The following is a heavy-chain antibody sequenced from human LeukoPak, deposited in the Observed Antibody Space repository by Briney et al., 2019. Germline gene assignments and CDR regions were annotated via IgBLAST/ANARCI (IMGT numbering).Heavy chain of an antibody. J-gene: IGHJ4*02. V-gene: IGHV3-7*04. CDR2: IKPDGSEK. CDR3: ARDRPSGWYLQYYFNY. CDR1: GFTFSNYW. D-gene: IGHD6-19*01. Sequence: GGSLRLSCVVSGFTFSNYWMSWVRQAPGEGLEWVANIKPDGSEKNYVDSVKGRFTISRDNAKSSLYLQMNSLRAEDTAVYYCARDRPSGWYLQYYFNYWGQGNLVTVSS.